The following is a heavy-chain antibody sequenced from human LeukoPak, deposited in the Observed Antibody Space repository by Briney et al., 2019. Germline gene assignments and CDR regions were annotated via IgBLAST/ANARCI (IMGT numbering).Heavy chain of an antibody. J-gene: IGHJ4*02. CDR3: VRDLAGADGY. CDR2: IDEDGRTT. D-gene: IGHD6-13*01. Sequence: QPGGSLRLSCAASGFTFRKYWMHWVRHAPGKGLVWVSRIDEDGRTTNYADSVKGRFTISRGNARDTLFLQMNGLRVEDTAVYYCVRDLAGADGYWGQGTPVTVSS. CDR1: GFTFRKYW. V-gene: IGHV3-74*01.